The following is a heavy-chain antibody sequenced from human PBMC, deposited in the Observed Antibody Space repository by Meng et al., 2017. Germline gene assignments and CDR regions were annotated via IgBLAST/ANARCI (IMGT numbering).Heavy chain of an antibody. CDR3: AKDPRPLSDSSGYYVDY. Sequence: GGSLRLSCAASGFTFSSYAMSWVRQAPGQGLEWVSAISGSGGSTYYADPVKGRFTISRDNSKNTLYLQMNSLRAEDTAVYYCAKDPRPLSDSSGYYVDYWGQGTLVTVSS. V-gene: IGHV3-23*01. D-gene: IGHD3-22*01. CDR2: ISGSGGST. CDR1: GFTFSSYA. J-gene: IGHJ4*02.